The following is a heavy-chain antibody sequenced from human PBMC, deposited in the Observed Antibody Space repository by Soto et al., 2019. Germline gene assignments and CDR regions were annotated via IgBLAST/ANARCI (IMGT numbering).Heavy chain of an antibody. D-gene: IGHD3-22*01. CDR3: ARSGSYDSIGYPMDV. CDR1: GGTFSSYA. V-gene: IGHV1-69*13. J-gene: IGHJ6*02. Sequence: SVKVSCKASGGTFSSYAISWVRQAPGQGLEWMGGIIPIFGTANYAQKFQGRVTITADESTSTANMELSSLRSEDTAVYYCARSGSYDSIGYPMDVYGQGPKVTV. CDR2: IIPIFGTA.